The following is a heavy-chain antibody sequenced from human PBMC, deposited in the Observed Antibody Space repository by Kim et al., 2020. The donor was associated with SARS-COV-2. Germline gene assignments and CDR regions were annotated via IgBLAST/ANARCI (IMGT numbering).Heavy chain of an antibody. V-gene: IGHV3-7*03. CDR1: EFTFNNYW. J-gene: IGHJ6*02. D-gene: IGHD1-1*01. Sequence: GGSLRLSCAASEFTFNNYWMRWVRQAPGKGLECVATVNQDGTDKYYVDSVKGRFTISRDNPKNSLFLQMNSLRVDDTAAYYCATLTRGSGVDVWGRGTTVTVSS. CDR2: VNQDGTDK. CDR3: ATLTRGSGVDV.